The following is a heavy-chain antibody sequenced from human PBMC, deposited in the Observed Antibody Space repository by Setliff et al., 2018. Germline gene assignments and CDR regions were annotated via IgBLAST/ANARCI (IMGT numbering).Heavy chain of an antibody. J-gene: IGHJ6*03. D-gene: IGHD3-10*01. CDR1: GGSISSGNYY. CDR3: ARHKSNGSGSYPSLYMDV. CDR2: IYYSGST. Sequence: LSLTFRVSGGSISSGNYYWGLIRQPPGKGLEWVATIYYSGSTYSSPSLKSRLIISVDAPDNQFSVKLSSVTAADTAVYYCARHKSNGSGSYPSLYMDVWGKGIMVTVSS. V-gene: IGHV4-39*01.